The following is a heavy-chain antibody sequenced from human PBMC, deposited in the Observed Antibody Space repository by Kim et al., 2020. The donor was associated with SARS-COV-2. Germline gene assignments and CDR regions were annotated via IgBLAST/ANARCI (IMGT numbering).Heavy chain of an antibody. CDR2: TTI. Sequence: TTIYYAASVKGRFTISRDIAKNSLYLQMNSLRDEDTAVYYCARDISMDVWGQGTTVTVSS. J-gene: IGHJ6*02. V-gene: IGHV3-48*02. CDR3: ARDISMDV.